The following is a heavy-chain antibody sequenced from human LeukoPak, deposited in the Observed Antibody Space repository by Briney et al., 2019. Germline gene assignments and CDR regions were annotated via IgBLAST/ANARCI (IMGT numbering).Heavy chain of an antibody. CDR1: GYTFTDYY. V-gene: IGHV1-2*02. D-gene: IGHD5-24*01. CDR2: INPKSGGT. Sequence: ASVKLSCKASGYTFTDYYMHWVRQAPGQGLEWMGWINPKSGGTKYAQNFQGRVTMTTDTSISTAYLELTGLRSDDTAVYYCARDLRAWLQSCGSFSWGQGTLVTVSP. J-gene: IGHJ1*01. CDR3: ARDLRAWLQSCGSFS.